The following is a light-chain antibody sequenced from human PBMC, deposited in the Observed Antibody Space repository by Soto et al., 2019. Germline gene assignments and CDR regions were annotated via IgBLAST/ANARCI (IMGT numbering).Light chain of an antibody. Sequence: QSALTQPASVSGSPGQSITISCTGTSSDVGGYNYVSWYQQHLGKAPKLIIYEVSNRPSGVSNRFSGSKSGNTSSLTISGLQAEDEADYYCNSYTSKTTGVFGTGTKLTVL. CDR2: EVS. CDR3: NSYTSKTTGV. CDR1: SSDVGGYNY. V-gene: IGLV2-14*01. J-gene: IGLJ1*01.